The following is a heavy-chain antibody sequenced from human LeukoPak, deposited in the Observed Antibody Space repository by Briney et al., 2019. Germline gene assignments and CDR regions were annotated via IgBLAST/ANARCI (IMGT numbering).Heavy chain of an antibody. J-gene: IGHJ4*02. Sequence: GGSLRLSCAASGFTFSSYSMNWVRQAPGKGLEWVSYISSSSSTIYYADSVKGRFTISRDNAKNSLYLQMNSLRAEDTAVYFCARGGVDYYGSGTYYLMYYFDYWGQGALVTVSS. V-gene: IGHV3-48*01. CDR2: ISSSSSTI. CDR3: ARGGVDYYGSGTYYLMYYFDY. D-gene: IGHD3-10*01. CDR1: GFTFSSYS.